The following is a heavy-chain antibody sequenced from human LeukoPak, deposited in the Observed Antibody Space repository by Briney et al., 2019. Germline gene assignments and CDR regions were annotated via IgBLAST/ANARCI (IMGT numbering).Heavy chain of an antibody. J-gene: IGHJ4*02. CDR3: ARGYYDILTGYYTPSYFDY. CDR2: IYYSGST. CDR1: GGSVSSGSYY. Sequence: NTSETLSLTCTVSGGSVSSGSYYWSWIRQPPGKGLEWIGYIYYSGSTNYNPSLKSRVTISVDTSKSQFSLKLSSVTAADTAVYYCARGYYDILTGYYTPSYFDYWGQGTLVTVSS. V-gene: IGHV4-61*01. D-gene: IGHD3-9*01.